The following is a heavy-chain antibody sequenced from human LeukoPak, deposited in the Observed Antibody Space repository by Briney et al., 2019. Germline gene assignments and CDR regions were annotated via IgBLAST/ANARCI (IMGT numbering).Heavy chain of an antibody. CDR2: ISGDGGST. V-gene: IGHV3-43*02. D-gene: IGHD6-19*01. J-gene: IGHJ6*03. Sequence: PGGSLRLSCAASGFTFDDYAMHWVRQAPGKGLEWVSLISGDGGSTYYADSVKGRFTISRDNSKNSLYLQMNSLRTEDTALYYCAKGVGYSSGWYMDYYYMDVWGKGTTVTVSS. CDR1: GFTFDDYA. CDR3: AKGVGYSSGWYMDYYYMDV.